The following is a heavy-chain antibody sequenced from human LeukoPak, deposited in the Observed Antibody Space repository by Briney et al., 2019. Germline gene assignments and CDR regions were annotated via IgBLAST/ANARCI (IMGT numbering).Heavy chain of an antibody. Sequence: ASVKVSCEASGYTFTSYYMHWVRQAPGQGLEWMGIINPSGGSTSYAQKFQGRVTMTRDTSTSTVYMELSSLRSEDTAVYYCARAGVITMVRGVIINDAFDIWGQGTMVTVSS. D-gene: IGHD3-10*01. CDR3: ARAGVITMVRGVIINDAFDI. CDR2: INPSGGST. CDR1: GYTFTSYY. J-gene: IGHJ3*02. V-gene: IGHV1-46*01.